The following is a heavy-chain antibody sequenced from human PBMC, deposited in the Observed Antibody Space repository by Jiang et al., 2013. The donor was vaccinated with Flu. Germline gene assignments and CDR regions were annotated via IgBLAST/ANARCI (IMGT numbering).Heavy chain of an antibody. J-gene: IGHJ4*02. V-gene: IGHV3-15*01. CDR1: GFNFRGAW. Sequence: QLVESGGGLVKPGGSLRLSCAGSGFNFRGAWMSWVRQAPGKGLEWVGRILSKTNGETTDYAAPVKGRFTVSRDDSQDTLFLQMNSLNTEDTAIYYCITDQLYFNGGGARGDNWGRGTLVTVSS. CDR2: ILSKTNGETT. CDR3: ITDQLYFNGGGARGDN. D-gene: IGHD2-15*01.